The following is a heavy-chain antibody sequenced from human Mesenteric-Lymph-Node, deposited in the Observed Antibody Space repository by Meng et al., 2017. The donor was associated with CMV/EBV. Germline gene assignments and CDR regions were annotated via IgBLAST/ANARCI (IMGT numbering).Heavy chain of an antibody. CDR2: TYSDGTTT. D-gene: IGHD2-2*02. J-gene: IGHJ3*01. V-gene: IGHV3-23*03. CDR3: AKDVRYCSSTSCHSNDAFDV. Sequence: GGSLRLSCEGSGFTFSSYAMSWVRQAPGKGLEWVSTTYSDGTTTYLADSVKGRFTISRDNSENTLYLQMSSLRAEDTAVYYCAKDVRYCSSTSCHSNDAFDVWGQGTMVTVSS. CDR1: GFTFSSYA.